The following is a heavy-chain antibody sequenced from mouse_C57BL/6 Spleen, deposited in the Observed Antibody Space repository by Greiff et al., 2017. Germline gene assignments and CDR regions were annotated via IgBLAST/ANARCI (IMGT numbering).Heavy chain of an antibody. Sequence: DVQLVESEGGLVQPGSSMKLSCTASGFTFSDYYMAWVRQVPEKGLEWVANINYDGSSTYYLDSLKSRFIISRDNAKNILYLQMSSLKSEDTATYYCARVYYDYGVYAMDYWGQGTSVTVSS. CDR1: GFTFSDYY. D-gene: IGHD2-4*01. J-gene: IGHJ4*01. CDR3: ARVYYDYGVYAMDY. CDR2: INYDGSST. V-gene: IGHV5-16*01.